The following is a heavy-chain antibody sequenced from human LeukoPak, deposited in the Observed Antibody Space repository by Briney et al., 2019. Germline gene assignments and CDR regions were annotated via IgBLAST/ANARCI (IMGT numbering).Heavy chain of an antibody. V-gene: IGHV3-23*01. J-gene: IGHJ2*01. CDR3: AKDIVVVPAPVGYFDL. CDR1: GFTFINYA. D-gene: IGHD2-2*01. Sequence: GGSLRLSCAASGFTFINYAMTWVRQAPGKGLEWVSGISGSGGSTYYADSVKGRFTISRDNSKNTEYLQMNSLRAEDTAVYYCAKDIVVVPAPVGYFDLWGRGTLVTVSS. CDR2: ISGSGGST.